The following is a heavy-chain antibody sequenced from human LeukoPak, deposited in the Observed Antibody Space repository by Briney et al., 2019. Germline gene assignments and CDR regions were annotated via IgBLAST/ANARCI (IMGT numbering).Heavy chain of an antibody. Sequence: PSETLSLTCTVSGGSVNNGGYYWSWIRQHPGKGLEWIGYIYYSGSSYYNPSLRSRVTISVDTSKNHFSLKLSSVTAADTAVYYCARNRDGYNSFDYWGQGTLVTVSS. CDR3: ARNRDGYNSFDY. CDR1: GGSVNNGGYY. J-gene: IGHJ4*02. V-gene: IGHV4-31*03. CDR2: IYYSGSS. D-gene: IGHD5-24*01.